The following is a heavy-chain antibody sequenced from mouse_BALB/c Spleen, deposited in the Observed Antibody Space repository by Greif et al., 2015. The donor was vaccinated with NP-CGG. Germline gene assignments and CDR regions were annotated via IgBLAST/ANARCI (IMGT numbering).Heavy chain of an antibody. CDR3: ARDGYYAMDY. CDR1: GFSLTSYG. Sequence: VKLMESGPGLAAPSQSLSITRTVSGFSLTSYGVHWVRQPPGKGLEWLGVIWAGGSTNYNSALMSRLSISKDNSKSXVFLKMNSLQTDDTAMYYCARDGYYAMDYWSQGTSVTVSS. V-gene: IGHV2-9*02. CDR2: IWAGGST. J-gene: IGHJ4*01.